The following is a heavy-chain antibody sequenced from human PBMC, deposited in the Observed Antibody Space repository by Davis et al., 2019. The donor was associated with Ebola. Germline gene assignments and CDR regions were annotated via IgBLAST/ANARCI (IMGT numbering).Heavy chain of an antibody. CDR3: VLWLVPYFDY. J-gene: IGHJ4*02. CDR2: ISQSGST. CDR1: GDSISSSNW. Sequence: SETLSLTCAVSGDSISSSNWWSWVRQPPGKGLEWIGEISQSGSTNYNPSLKSRVTISVDKSKSQFSLKLSSVTAADTAVYYCVLWLVPYFDYWGQGTLVTVSS. V-gene: IGHV4-4*02. D-gene: IGHD6-19*01.